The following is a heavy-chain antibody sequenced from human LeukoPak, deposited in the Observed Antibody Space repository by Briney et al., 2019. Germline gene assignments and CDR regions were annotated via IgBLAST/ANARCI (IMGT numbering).Heavy chain of an antibody. CDR2: IKQDGSEK. CDR1: GFTFSSYW. Sequence: GGSLRLSCAASGFTFSSYWMSWVRQAPGKGLEWVANIKQDGSEKYYVDSVKGRFTISRDNAKNSLYLQMNSLRAEDAAVYYCARFSIVGATTVDYWGQGTLVTVSS. J-gene: IGHJ4*02. D-gene: IGHD1-26*01. CDR3: ARFSIVGATTVDY. V-gene: IGHV3-7*04.